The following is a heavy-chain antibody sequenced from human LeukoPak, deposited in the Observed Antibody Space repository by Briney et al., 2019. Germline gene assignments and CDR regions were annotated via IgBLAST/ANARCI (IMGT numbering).Heavy chain of an antibody. CDR3: ARDSGTTGEVKFDP. V-gene: IGHV4-38-2*02. Sequence: KSSETLSLTCTVSGESISGFYWTWIRQPPGKGLEWIGSIYYSGSTYYNPSLKSRVTISVDTSKNQFSLKLSSVTAADTAVYYCARDSGTTGEVKFDPWGQGTLVTVSS. CDR1: GESISGFY. CDR2: IYYSGST. J-gene: IGHJ5*02. D-gene: IGHD3-10*01.